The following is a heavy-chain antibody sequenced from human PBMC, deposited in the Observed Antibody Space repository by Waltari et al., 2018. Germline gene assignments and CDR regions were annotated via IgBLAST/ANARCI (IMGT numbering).Heavy chain of an antibody. J-gene: IGHJ4*02. Sequence: QVQLQQWGAGLLKPSETLSLTCAVDGGSFSGYYWSWIRQPPGKGLEWIGEINHSGSTNYNPSLKSRVTISVDTSKNQFSLKLSSVTAADTAVYYCARAYYYGSGSYYTAVTPRSYYFDYWGQGTLVTVSS. D-gene: IGHD3-10*01. CDR2: INHSGST. CDR3: ARAYYYGSGSYYTAVTPRSYYFDY. CDR1: GGSFSGYY. V-gene: IGHV4-34*01.